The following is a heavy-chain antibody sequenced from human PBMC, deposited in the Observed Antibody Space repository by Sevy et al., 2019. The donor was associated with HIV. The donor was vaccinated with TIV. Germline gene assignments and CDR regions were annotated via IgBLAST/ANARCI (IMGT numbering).Heavy chain of an antibody. J-gene: IGHJ6*02. D-gene: IGHD3-10*01. CDR2: IDYSGST. CDR3: GGLDYHYYHAMDV. V-gene: IGHV4-59*03. Sequence: SETLSLTCAVSGGSIRSYCWSWIRQSPGKGLEWIGCIDYSGSTNYNPSLKSRVSMSIDTSTNRFSLKLSSVTAADTALYYCGGLDYHYYHAMDVWGQGTTVTVSS. CDR1: GGSIRSYC.